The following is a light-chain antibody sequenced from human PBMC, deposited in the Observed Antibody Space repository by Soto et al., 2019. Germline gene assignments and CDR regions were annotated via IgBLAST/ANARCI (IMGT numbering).Light chain of an antibody. CDR2: DAS. V-gene: IGKV3-11*01. J-gene: IGKJ3*01. CDR3: QQRSNWPRFT. CDR1: QSVSSY. Sequence: EIVLTQSPATLSLSPGERATLSCRASQSVSSYLAWYQQKPGQAPRLLIYDASNRATGIPARFSGSGSGTDFTLTISSLEPEDFAVYYCQQRSNWPRFTFGPGTKVELK.